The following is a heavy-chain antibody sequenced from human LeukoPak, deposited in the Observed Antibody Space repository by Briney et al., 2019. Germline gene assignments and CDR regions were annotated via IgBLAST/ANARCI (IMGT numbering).Heavy chain of an antibody. CDR2: IYTSGST. CDR3: ARDLDSYSSTWYPYSGGWYLDY. J-gene: IGHJ4*01. D-gene: IGHD6-13*01. Sequence: KPSETLSLTCTVSGGSISSYYWSWIRQPAGKGLEWIGRIYTSGSTNYNPSLKSRVTMSVDTSKNQFSLKLSSVTAADTAVYYCARDLDSYSSTWYPYSGGWYLDYWGHGTLVTVSS. CDR1: GGSISSYY. V-gene: IGHV4-4*07.